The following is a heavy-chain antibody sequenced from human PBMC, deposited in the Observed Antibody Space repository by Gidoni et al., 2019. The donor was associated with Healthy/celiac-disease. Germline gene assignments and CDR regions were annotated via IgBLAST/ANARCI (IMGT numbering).Heavy chain of an antibody. V-gene: IGHV4-59*01. CDR3: ARDTFYSYGSGTIGGAFDI. CDR2: IYYSGST. J-gene: IGHJ3*02. Sequence: QVQLQESGPGLVKPSETLSLTCTVSVGSISSYYWSWIRHPPWKGLEWIGYIYYSGSTNYHPSLKSRVTISVDTSKNQFSLKLSSVTAADTAVYYCARDTFYSYGSGTIGGAFDIWGQGTMVTVSS. D-gene: IGHD3-10*01. CDR1: VGSISSYY.